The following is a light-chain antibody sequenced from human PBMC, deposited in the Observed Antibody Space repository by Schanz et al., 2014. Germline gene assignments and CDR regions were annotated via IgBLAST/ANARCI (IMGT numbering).Light chain of an antibody. Sequence: IQLTQSPSSLSASVGDRVTITCRASQGISSYLAWYQQKPGKAPKLLIYAASSLHSGVPSRFSGSGSGTDFTLTISSLQPEDFALYYCQQYNNWPPWTFGQGTKVEIK. CDR3: QQYNNWPPWT. J-gene: IGKJ1*01. V-gene: IGKV1-9*01. CDR2: AAS. CDR1: QGISSY.